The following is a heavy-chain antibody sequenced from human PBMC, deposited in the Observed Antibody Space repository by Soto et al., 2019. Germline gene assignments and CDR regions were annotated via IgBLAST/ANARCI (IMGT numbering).Heavy chain of an antibody. D-gene: IGHD2-8*02. CDR1: GYTFTSYG. Sequence: ASVKVSXKASGYTFTSYGISWXRQAPGQGLEXMGWISAYNGNTNYXXKLXXXXXXXXXXXTXTAYMELRSLRSDDTAVYYCARDPGGNFNWFDPWGQGTLVTVSS. J-gene: IGHJ5*02. CDR3: ARDPGGNFNWFDP. V-gene: IGHV1-18*01. CDR2: ISAYNGNT.